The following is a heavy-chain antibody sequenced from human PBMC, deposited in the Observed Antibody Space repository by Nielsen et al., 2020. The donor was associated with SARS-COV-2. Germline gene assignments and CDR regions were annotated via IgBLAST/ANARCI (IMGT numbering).Heavy chain of an antibody. CDR2: IYYSGST. V-gene: IGHV4-31*03. CDR3: ARGVTYYDFWSGYGGHHAYYFDY. CDR1: GGSISSGGYY. Sequence: SETLSLTCTVSGGSISSGGYYWSWIRQHPGKGLEWIGYIYYSGSTYYNPSLKSRVTISVDTSKNQFSLKLSSVTAADTAVYYCARGVTYYDFWSGYGGHHAYYFDYWGQGTLVTVSS. J-gene: IGHJ4*02. D-gene: IGHD3-3*01.